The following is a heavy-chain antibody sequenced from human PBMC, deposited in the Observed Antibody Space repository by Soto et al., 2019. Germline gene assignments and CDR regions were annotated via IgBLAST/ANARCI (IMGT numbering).Heavy chain of an antibody. CDR1: GFTFSSYW. CDR3: ARDPSAYYYDSSGYYGPYGDY. J-gene: IGHJ4*02. D-gene: IGHD3-22*01. Sequence: GGSLRLSCAASGFTFSSYWMHWVRQAPGKGLVWVSRINSDGSSTSYADSVKGRFTISRDNAKNTLYLQMNSLRAEDTAVYYCARDPSAYYYDSSGYYGPYGDYWGQGTLVTVSS. CDR2: INSDGSST. V-gene: IGHV3-74*01.